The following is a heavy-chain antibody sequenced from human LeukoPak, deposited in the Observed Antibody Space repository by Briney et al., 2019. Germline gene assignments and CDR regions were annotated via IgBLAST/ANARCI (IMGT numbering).Heavy chain of an antibody. CDR2: VDNSGST. Sequence: SETLSLTCSVSGGSITSYYWSWIQQPAGKGLEWIGRVDNSGSTYYNPSLKSRITMSLDTSKNQFSLKLTSVTAADTAVYYCARTDGYSGFDFWGQGTLVTVSS. CDR1: GGSITSYY. J-gene: IGHJ4*02. D-gene: IGHD5-12*01. V-gene: IGHV4-4*07. CDR3: ARTDGYSGFDF.